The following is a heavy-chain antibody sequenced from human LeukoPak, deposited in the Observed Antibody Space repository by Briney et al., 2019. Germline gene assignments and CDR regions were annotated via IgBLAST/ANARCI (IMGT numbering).Heavy chain of an antibody. J-gene: IGHJ4*02. V-gene: IGHV1-69*05. CDR1: GGTFSSYA. Sequence: SVKVSCKASGGTFSSYAISWVRQAPGQGLEWMGGIIPIFGTANCAQKFQGRVTITTDESTSTAYMELSSLRSEDTAVYYCARDESYGGQNYFDYWGQGTLVTVSS. CDR3: ARDESYGGQNYFDY. D-gene: IGHD4-17*01. CDR2: IIPIFGTA.